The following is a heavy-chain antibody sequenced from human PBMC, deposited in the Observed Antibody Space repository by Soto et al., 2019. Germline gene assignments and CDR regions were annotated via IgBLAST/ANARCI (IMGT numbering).Heavy chain of an antibody. V-gene: IGHV4-59*01. D-gene: IGHD3-3*01. J-gene: IGHJ5*02. Sequence: PSETLPLTCSVSGGFISSYYWSWIRQPPGKGLEWIGYISYTGSTNYNPSLKSRVTISVDTSKTQFSLKLNSVTAADTAVYYCARDSGVRGFDPWGEGTLVTVSS. CDR2: ISYTGST. CDR3: ARDSGVRGFDP. CDR1: GGFISSYY.